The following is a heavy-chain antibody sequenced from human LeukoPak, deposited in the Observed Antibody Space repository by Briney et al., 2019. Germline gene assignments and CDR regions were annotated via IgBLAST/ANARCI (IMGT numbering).Heavy chain of an antibody. V-gene: IGHV6-1*01. D-gene: IGHD5-24*01. CDR2: TYYRSKWYN. Sequence: NLSQTLSLTCDISGDSVSSNSAAWNWIRQSPLRGLEWLGRTYYRSKWYNDYAVSVKSRITINPDTSKNQFSLQLNSVTPEDTAVYYCTRGAPVGSSREFDYWGQGTLVTVSS. CDR1: GDSVSSNSAA. J-gene: IGHJ4*02. CDR3: TRGAPVGSSREFDY.